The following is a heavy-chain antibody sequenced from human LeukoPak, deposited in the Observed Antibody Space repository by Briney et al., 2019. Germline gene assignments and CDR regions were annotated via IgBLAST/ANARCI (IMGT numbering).Heavy chain of an antibody. CDR3: AKAQTFRVSGHYTCFDY. CDR1: GFTFSRYA. Sequence: PGGSLRLSCAASGFTFSRYAMSWVRQAPGKGLEWVSALGVSVSGYGGSTYYADSVKGQFTISKDNPKNTPYMHMNILRAEYTAVYYFAKAQTFRVSGHYTCFDYWGQGALVTVSS. CDR2: LGVSVSGYGGST. J-gene: IGHJ4*02. D-gene: IGHD2-15*01. V-gene: IGHV3-23*01.